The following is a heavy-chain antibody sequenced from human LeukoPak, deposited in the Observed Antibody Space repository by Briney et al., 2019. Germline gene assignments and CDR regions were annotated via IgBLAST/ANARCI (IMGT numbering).Heavy chain of an antibody. D-gene: IGHD6-19*01. CDR3: AKAMVPRPVAGEIIDY. CDR2: ISGSGGST. J-gene: IGHJ4*02. V-gene: IGHV3-23*01. Sequence: PGGPLRLSCAASGFTFSSYAMSWVRQAPGKGLEWVSAISGSGGSTYYADSVKGRFTISRDNSKNTLYLQMNSLRAEDTAVYYCAKAMVPRPVAGEIIDYWGQGTLVTVSS. CDR1: GFTFSSYA.